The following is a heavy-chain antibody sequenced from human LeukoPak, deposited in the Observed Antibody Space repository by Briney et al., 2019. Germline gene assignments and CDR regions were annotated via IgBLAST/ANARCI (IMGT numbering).Heavy chain of an antibody. CDR2: ISDGGDST. J-gene: IGHJ4*02. Sequence: PGGSLRLSCAASGFTLSSYAMNWVRQAPGKGLECVSTISDGGDSTYYADSVKGRFTISRDKSKNTLYLQMDSLRAEDTAVYYCAKGREGYSGSYTPFDYWGQGTLVTVSS. D-gene: IGHD1-26*01. V-gene: IGHV3-23*01. CDR3: AKGREGYSGSYTPFDY. CDR1: GFTLSSYA.